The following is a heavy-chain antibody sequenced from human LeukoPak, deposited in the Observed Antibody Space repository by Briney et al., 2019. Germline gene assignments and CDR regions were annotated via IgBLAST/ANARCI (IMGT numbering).Heavy chain of an antibody. CDR1: GVTFSSNA. J-gene: IGHJ4*02. CDR3: VKDLESCSAMVRGVLDY. V-gene: IGHV3-64D*09. Sequence: GRSLTLSCSASGVTFSSNAMHWVRQPPRKGLEYVSAISSNGGGTYYADSVKGRCTISRDNSKNTLYHQMSSLTVQCTALNYGVKDLESCSAMVRGVLDYWGQGTLVTVSS. CDR2: ISSNGGGT. D-gene: IGHD3-10*01.